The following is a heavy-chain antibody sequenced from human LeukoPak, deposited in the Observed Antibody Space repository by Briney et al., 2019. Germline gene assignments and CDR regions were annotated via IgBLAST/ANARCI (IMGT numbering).Heavy chain of an antibody. CDR1: GYTFSGYY. D-gene: IGHD2-21*02. Sequence: GASVKVSCKASGYTFSGYYMHWVRQAPGQGLEWMGCINPNSGDTYYAQNFQGRVTMTRDTSISTAYMELSRLRSDDTAVYYCARGAAYCGGDCYSDAFDIWGQGTMVTVSS. CDR2: INPNSGDT. J-gene: IGHJ3*02. V-gene: IGHV1-2*02. CDR3: ARGAAYCGGDCYSDAFDI.